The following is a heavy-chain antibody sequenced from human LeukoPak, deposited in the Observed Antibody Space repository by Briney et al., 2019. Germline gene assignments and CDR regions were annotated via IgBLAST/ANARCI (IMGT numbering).Heavy chain of an antibody. CDR1: GGSISSYY. CDR2: IYTSGST. Sequence: SETLSLTCTVSGGSISSYYWSWIRQPAGKGLEWIGRIYTSGSTNYNPSLKSRFTMSVDTSKNQFSLKLSSVTAADTAVYYCARAITFGGVIADDAFDIWGQGTMVTVSS. V-gene: IGHV4-4*07. CDR3: ARAITFGGVIADDAFDI. D-gene: IGHD3-16*02. J-gene: IGHJ3*02.